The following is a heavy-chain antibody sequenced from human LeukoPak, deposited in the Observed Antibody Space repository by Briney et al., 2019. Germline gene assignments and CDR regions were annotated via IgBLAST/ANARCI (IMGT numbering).Heavy chain of an antibody. CDR3: ARAIGLGGQKSFDY. D-gene: IGHD3-16*01. V-gene: IGHV1-69*01. J-gene: IGHJ4*02. CDR1: GFTFSSYA. Sequence: GGSLRLSCAASGFTFSSYAISWVRQAPGQGLEWMGGIIPIFGTANYAQKFQGRVTITADESTSTAYMELSSLRSEDTAVYYCARAIGLGGQKSFDYWGQGTLVTVSS. CDR2: IIPIFGTA.